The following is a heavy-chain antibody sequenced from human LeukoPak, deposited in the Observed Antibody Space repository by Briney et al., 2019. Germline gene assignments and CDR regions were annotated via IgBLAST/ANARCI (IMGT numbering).Heavy chain of an antibody. V-gene: IGHV3-48*03. CDR2: ISSSGSTI. CDR3: VVITWDY. Sequence: GVSLTLSCAASGFTFSTYEMNWVRQAPGKGLEGFSYISSSGSTIYYADSVKGRLTIYRDNAENSLYLQMNSLRAEDTAIYYCVVITWDYWGQGSLVTVSS. J-gene: IGHJ4*01. D-gene: IGHD3-22*01. CDR1: GFTFSTYE.